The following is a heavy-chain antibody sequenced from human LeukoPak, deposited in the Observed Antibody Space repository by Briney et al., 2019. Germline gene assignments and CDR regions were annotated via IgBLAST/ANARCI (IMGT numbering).Heavy chain of an antibody. V-gene: IGHV4-59*08. Sequence: SETLSLTCTVSGGSISSYYWSWIRQPPGKGLEWIGYIYYSGSTNYNPSLKSRVTISVDTSKNQFSLKLSSVTAADTAVYHCATATGCSSGWHNYWGQGTLVTVSS. CDR2: IYYSGST. CDR1: GGSISSYY. D-gene: IGHD6-19*01. CDR3: ATATGCSSGWHNY. J-gene: IGHJ4*02.